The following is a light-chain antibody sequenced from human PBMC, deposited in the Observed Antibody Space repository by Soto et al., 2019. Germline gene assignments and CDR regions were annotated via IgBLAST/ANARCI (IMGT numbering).Light chain of an antibody. Sequence: IVLTQSPATLSSFQGDRVTLSCRASQAVNTRLAWYQHKPGQAPRLLIYLASNRAAGVLARFSGSGSGTDFTLTISDVEPEDFAVYYCHQRQSWPRTFGQGTKVDIK. V-gene: IGKV3-11*01. J-gene: IGKJ1*01. CDR3: HQRQSWPRT. CDR2: LAS. CDR1: QAVNTR.